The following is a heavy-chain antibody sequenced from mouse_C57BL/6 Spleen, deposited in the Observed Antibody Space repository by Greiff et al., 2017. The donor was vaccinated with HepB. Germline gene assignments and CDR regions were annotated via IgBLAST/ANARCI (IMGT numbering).Heavy chain of an antibody. V-gene: IGHV1-82*01. CDR1: GYAFSSSW. Sequence: QVQLQQSGPELVKPGASVKISCKASGYAFSSSWMNWVKQRPGKGLEWIGRIYPGDGDTNYNGKFKGKATLTADKSSSTAYMQLRSLTSEDSAVYFCAIYYYGSTSYYFDYWGQGTTLTVSS. J-gene: IGHJ2*01. CDR2: IYPGDGDT. CDR3: AIYYYGSTSYYFDY. D-gene: IGHD1-1*01.